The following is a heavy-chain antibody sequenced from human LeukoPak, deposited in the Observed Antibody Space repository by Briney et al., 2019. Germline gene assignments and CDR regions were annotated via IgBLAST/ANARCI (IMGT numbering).Heavy chain of an antibody. CDR3: AKDLEESDYYDTSGYYRAQDY. J-gene: IGHJ4*02. V-gene: IGHV3-30*18. D-gene: IGHD3-22*01. Sequence: GGSLRLSCAASGFTFNSYGMHWVRQVPGKGLEGVALISYDGSNKHYADSVKGRFTISRDNSKNTLYLQVNNLRAEDTALFYCAKDLEESDYYDTSGYYRAQDYWGQGTLVTVSS. CDR1: GFTFNSYG. CDR2: ISYDGSNK.